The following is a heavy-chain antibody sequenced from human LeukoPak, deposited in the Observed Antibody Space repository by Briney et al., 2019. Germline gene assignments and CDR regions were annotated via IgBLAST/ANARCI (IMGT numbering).Heavy chain of an antibody. CDR3: ARSGLIVVVPAALDAFDI. J-gene: IGHJ3*02. CDR2: ISAYNGNT. V-gene: IGHV1-18*01. D-gene: IGHD2-2*01. CDR1: GCTFTSYG. Sequence: ASVKVSCKASGCTFTSYGISWVRQAPGQGLEWMGWISAYNGNTNYAQKLQGRVTMTTDTSTSTAYMELRSLRSDDTAVYYCARSGLIVVVPAALDAFDIWGQGTMVTVSS.